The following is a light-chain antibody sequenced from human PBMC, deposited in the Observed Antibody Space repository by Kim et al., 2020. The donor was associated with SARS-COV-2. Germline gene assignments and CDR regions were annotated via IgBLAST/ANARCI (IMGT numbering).Light chain of an antibody. Sequence: DIQMTQSPSSLSASLRDRVTIACRASQSISTSLNWYQQKPGKVPELLIYAASSLRSGVPSRFTGSGSGTDFTLTISSLQPEDFATYDCQQSYSAPYTFGQGTKLEI. CDR2: AAS. CDR1: QSISTS. J-gene: IGKJ2*01. CDR3: QQSYSAPYT. V-gene: IGKV1-39*01.